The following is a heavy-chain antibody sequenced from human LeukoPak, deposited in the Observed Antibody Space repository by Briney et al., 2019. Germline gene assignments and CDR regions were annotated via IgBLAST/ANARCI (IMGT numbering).Heavy chain of an antibody. CDR2: INHSGST. D-gene: IGHD3-10*01. V-gene: IGHV4-34*01. CDR1: GGSFSGYY. Sequence: SETLSLTCAVYGGSFSGYYWSWIRQPPGKGLEWIGEINHSGSTNYNPSLKSRVTISVDTSKNQFSLKLSSVTAADTAVYYCARRITMVRGVNWFDPWGQGTTVTVSS. CDR3: ARRITMVRGVNWFDP. J-gene: IGHJ5*01.